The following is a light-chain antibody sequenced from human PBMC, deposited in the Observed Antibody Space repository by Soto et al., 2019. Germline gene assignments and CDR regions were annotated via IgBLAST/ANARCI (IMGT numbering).Light chain of an antibody. V-gene: IGKV1-39*01. J-gene: IGKJ1*01. CDR1: QNIERW. CDR3: QQSFSTPRT. Sequence: DIQMTQSPSTVSASVGDRVILTCRASQNIERWQAWYQQKPGKAPKLLIYGASSLQSGVPSRFSGSGSGTDFTLTISSLQPEDFGTYYCQQSFSTPRTFGQGTKVDIK. CDR2: GAS.